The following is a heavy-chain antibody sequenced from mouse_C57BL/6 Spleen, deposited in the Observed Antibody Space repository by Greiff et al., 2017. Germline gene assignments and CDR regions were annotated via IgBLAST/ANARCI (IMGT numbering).Heavy chain of an antibody. V-gene: IGHV5-6*02. J-gene: IGHJ2*01. Sequence: EVKLVESGGDLVKPGGSLKLSCAASGFTFSSYGMSWVRQTPDKRLAWVATISSGGSYTYYPDSVKGRFTISRDNAKNTLYLQMSSLKSEDTAMYYCARHGSANWGRFDYWGQGTTLTVSS. CDR3: ARHGSANWGRFDY. D-gene: IGHD4-1*01. CDR2: ISSGGSYT. CDR1: GFTFSSYG.